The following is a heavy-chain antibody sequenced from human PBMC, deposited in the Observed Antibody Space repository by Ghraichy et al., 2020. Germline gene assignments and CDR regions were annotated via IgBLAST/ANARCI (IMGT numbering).Heavy chain of an antibody. CDR3: ARSEWELPNFDY. D-gene: IGHD1-26*01. CDR1: GGSFSGYY. J-gene: IGHJ4*02. CDR2: INHSGST. V-gene: IGHV4-34*01. Sequence: SETLSLTCAVYGGSFSGYYWSWIRQPPGKGLEWIGEINHSGSTNYNPSLKSRVTISVDTSKNQFSLKLSSVTVEDTAVYYCARSEWELPNFDYWGQGTLVTVSS.